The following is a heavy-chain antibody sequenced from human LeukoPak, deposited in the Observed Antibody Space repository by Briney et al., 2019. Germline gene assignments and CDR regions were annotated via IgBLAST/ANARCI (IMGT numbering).Heavy chain of an antibody. D-gene: IGHD3-16*01. CDR2: IYTSGST. CDR1: GGSISSYY. Sequence: SETLSLTCTVSGGSISSYYWSWIRQPPGKGLEWIGYIYTSGSTNHNPSLKSRVTISVDTSKNQFSLKLSSVTAADTAVYYCARRVLGYYMDVWGKGTTVTVSS. V-gene: IGHV4-4*09. CDR3: ARRVLGYYMDV. J-gene: IGHJ6*03.